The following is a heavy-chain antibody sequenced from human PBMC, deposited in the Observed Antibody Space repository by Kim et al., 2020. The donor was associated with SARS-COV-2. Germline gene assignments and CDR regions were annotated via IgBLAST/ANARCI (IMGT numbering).Heavy chain of an antibody. Sequence: ASVKVSCKSSGYTFTNYYIHWVRQAPGQGLEWMGWINPNSGGTNYAQDFQGRVTVTRDTSTTTAYMELGSLRSDDTAVYYCARDRFDDYWSAYYVGTFFFDLWGQGTLVTVSS. CDR3: ARDRFDDYWSAYYVGTFFFDL. J-gene: IGHJ4*02. CDR2: INPNSGGT. D-gene: IGHD3-3*01. V-gene: IGHV1-2*02. CDR1: GYTFTNYY.